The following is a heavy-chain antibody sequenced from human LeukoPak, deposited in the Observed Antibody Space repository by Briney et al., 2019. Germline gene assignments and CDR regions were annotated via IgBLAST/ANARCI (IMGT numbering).Heavy chain of an antibody. CDR1: GYTFTGYT. V-gene: IGHV1-2*02. CDR2: INPNSGGT. Sequence: ASVKVSCTASGYTFTGYTMHWVRQAPGQGLEWMGWINPNSGGTKYAQKFKGRVTVTRDTSIRTAYMELSRLRSDDTGVYYCARDCRGGSCYSLYGMDVWGQGTTVSVPS. J-gene: IGHJ6*02. D-gene: IGHD2-15*01. CDR3: ARDCRGGSCYSLYGMDV.